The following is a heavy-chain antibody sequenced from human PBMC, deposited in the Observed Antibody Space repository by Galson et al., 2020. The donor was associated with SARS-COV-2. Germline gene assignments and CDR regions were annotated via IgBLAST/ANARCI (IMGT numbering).Heavy chain of an antibody. CDR1: GYSFTSYW. J-gene: IGHJ4*01. Sequence: GESLKISCKGSGYSFTSYWIGWVRQVPGKGLEWTGIIYPGDSHTKYSPSFQGRVTIPADKSITTAYLQLSTLKASDTAIYYCARNSATGSASRTTSDSSGASDLDYWGQGTLVTVSS. D-gene: IGHD3-22*01. V-gene: IGHV5-51*01. CDR2: IYPGDSHT. CDR3: ARNSATGSASRTTSDSSGASDLDY.